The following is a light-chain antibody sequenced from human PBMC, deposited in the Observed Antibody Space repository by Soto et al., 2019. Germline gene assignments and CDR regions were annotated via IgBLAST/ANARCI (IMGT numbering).Light chain of an antibody. Sequence: QSALTQPASVSGSPGQSITISCTGTSSDVGSYNLVSWYQQHPGKAPKVMIYEVSKRPSGVPNRFSGSKSGNTASLTISGFQAEDEADYYCAAWDDSLNGYVFGTGTKVTVL. CDR2: EVS. CDR1: SSDVGSYNL. J-gene: IGLJ1*01. CDR3: AAWDDSLNGYV. V-gene: IGLV2-23*02.